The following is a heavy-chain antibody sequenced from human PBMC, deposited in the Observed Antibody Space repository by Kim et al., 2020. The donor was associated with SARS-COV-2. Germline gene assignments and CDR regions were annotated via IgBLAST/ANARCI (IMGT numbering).Heavy chain of an antibody. D-gene: IGHD3-3*01. J-gene: IGHJ5*02. Sequence: GGSLRLSCAASGFTFSSYAMSWVRQAPGKGLEWVSAISGSGGSTYYADSVKGRFTISRDNSKNTLYLQMNSLRAEDTAVYYCAKDYDFWSGYHGSFDPWGQGTLVTVSS. V-gene: IGHV3-23*01. CDR3: AKDYDFWSGYHGSFDP. CDR1: GFTFSSYA. CDR2: ISGSGGST.